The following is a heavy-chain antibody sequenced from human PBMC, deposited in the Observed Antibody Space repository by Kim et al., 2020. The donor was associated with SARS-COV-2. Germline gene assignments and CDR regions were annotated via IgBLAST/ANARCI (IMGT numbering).Heavy chain of an antibody. V-gene: IGHV3-30*18. CDR3: AKDYRSGWTNWFDP. D-gene: IGHD6-19*01. Sequence: LSLTCAASGFSFSSHGMHWVRQAPGKGLEWVAMISYDGNSQHYIDSVKGRFTISRDTSKNTLYLQMDSLRAEDTAVYFCAKDYRSGWTNWFDPWGQGTLVTVSS. CDR1: GFSFSSHG. CDR2: ISYDGNSQ. J-gene: IGHJ5*02.